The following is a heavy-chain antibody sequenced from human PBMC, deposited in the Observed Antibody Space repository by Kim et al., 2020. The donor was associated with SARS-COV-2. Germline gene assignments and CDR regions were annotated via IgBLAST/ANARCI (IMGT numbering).Heavy chain of an antibody. J-gene: IGHJ4*02. CDR2: ISSSSSYI. CDR1: GFTFSSYS. V-gene: IGHV3-21*01. D-gene: IGHD2-2*01. Sequence: GGSLRLSCAASGFTFSSYSMNWVRQAPGKGLEWVSSISSSSSYIYYADSVKGRFTISRDNAKNSLYLQMNSLRAEDTAVYYCATPGIGYCSSTSCSPSRFDYWGQGTLVTVSS. CDR3: ATPGIGYCSSTSCSPSRFDY.